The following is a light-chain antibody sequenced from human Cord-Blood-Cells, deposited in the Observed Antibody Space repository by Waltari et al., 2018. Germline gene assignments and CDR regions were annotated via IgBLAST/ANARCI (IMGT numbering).Light chain of an antibody. CDR1: QSVSSY. CDR3: QQRSNWLT. CDR2: DAS. J-gene: IGKJ4*01. V-gene: IGKV3-11*01. Sequence: EIVLTQSPATLSFSPGERATLPCRASQSVSSYLAWYQQNPGKAPRLLIYDASNRATGIPARFSGSGSGTDFTLTISSLEPEDFAVYYCQQRSNWLTFGGGTKVEIK.